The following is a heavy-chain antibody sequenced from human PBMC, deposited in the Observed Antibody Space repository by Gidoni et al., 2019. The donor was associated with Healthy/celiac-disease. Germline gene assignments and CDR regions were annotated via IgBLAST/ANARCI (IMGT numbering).Heavy chain of an antibody. D-gene: IGHD3-3*01. CDR2: ISISSSYT. CDR1: GFTFSDYS. J-gene: IGHJ6*02. Sequence: QVQLVESGGGLVKPGGSLRLSCAASGFTFSDYSLSWHRQAPGKGLGWVSYISISSSYTNYADSVKGRFTISRDNAKNSLYLQMNSLGAEDTAVYYCARGLHYDFWSGYPGHYYYYYGMDVWGQGTTVTVSS. V-gene: IGHV3-11*06. CDR3: ARGLHYDFWSGYPGHYYYYYGMDV.